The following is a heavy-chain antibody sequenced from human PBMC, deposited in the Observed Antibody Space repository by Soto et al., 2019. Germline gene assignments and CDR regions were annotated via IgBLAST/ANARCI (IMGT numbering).Heavy chain of an antibody. V-gene: IGHV4-39*01. Sequence: QLQLQESGPGLVKPSETLSLTCTVSGDSISNKNYHWGWTRQPPGKGLEWIGTVYSNGHTYYNPSLKSRLAMAVDTSKTQFSLSLISVTAADTAVYFCASVTNGRPGDSWGQGTLVTVSS. J-gene: IGHJ4*02. CDR1: GDSISNKNYH. D-gene: IGHD2-8*01. CDR2: VYSNGHT. CDR3: ASVTNGRPGDS.